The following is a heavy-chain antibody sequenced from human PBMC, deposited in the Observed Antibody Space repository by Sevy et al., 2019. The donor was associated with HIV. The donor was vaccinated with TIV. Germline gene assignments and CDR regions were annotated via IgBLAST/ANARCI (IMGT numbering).Heavy chain of an antibody. J-gene: IGHJ5*02. Sequence: SETLSLTCIVSGDSVTSSPHYWTWIRQPPGNGLEWIAYIYYTGNTNYNPSLRDRVTISVDISKNQFSLKLSAVTAADTAVYYCARVVGESCSGGTCSGWFDPWGQGTQVTVSS. CDR3: ARVVGESCSGGTCSGWFDP. D-gene: IGHD2-15*01. V-gene: IGHV4-61*01. CDR1: GDSVTSSPHY. CDR2: IYYTGNT.